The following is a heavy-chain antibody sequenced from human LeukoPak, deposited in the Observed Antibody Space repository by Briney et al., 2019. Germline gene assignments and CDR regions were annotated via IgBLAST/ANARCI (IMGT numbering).Heavy chain of an antibody. V-gene: IGHV3-30-3*01. CDR2: ISYEGSNK. Sequence: GGSLRLSCAASGFTFSSYAMHWVRQAPGKGLEWVAVISYEGSNKYYADSVKGRFTISRDNSKNTLYLQMNSLRAEDTAVYYCARPIQLWPYDYWGQGTLVTVSS. CDR3: ARPIQLWPYDY. CDR1: GFTFSSYA. J-gene: IGHJ4*02. D-gene: IGHD5-18*01.